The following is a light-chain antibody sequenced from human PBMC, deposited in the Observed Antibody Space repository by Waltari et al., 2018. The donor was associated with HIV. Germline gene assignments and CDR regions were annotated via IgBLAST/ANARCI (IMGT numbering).Light chain of an antibody. Sequence: DIVMTQSPDSLAVSLGERATINCTSSRTVLYSSDNQNYLTWYLQRPGHPPKVLIFWASTRAFGVPDRFTGSGSGTYFSLTLSSLQAADVGIYYCQQYYTVPPTFGGGTKVEI. CDR2: WAS. V-gene: IGKV4-1*01. J-gene: IGKJ4*01. CDR3: QQYYTVPPT. CDR1: RTVLYSSDNQNY.